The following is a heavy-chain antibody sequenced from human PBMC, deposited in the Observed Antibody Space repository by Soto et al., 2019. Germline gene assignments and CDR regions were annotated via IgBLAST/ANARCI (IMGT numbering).Heavy chain of an antibody. V-gene: IGHV3-66*01. J-gene: IGHJ4*02. CDR2: IYSGSTT. CDR1: GLSVTSNY. Sequence: EVLLAQSGGGLVQPGGSLRLSCAPSGLSVTSNYMAWVRQAPGKGLEWVSVIYSGSTTHHADSVKGRFTISRDSSSNTLYLQMSSLRVEDTALDYCARGYWVDGYGAGTYFDYWGQGTLVTVSS. CDR3: ARGYWVDGYGAGTYFDY. D-gene: IGHD1-1*01.